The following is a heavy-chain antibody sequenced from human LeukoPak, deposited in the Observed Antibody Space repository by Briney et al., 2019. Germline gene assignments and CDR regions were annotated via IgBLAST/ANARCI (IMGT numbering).Heavy chain of an antibody. J-gene: IGHJ3*02. CDR2: ISYSGNV. D-gene: IGHD4-17*01. V-gene: IGHV4-59*02. CDR1: GGPVNLYY. Sequence: PSETLSLTCSVSGGPVNLYYWTWIRQSPGKGLEWIGYISYSGNVYYNPSLKSRVTITLDVSKKQVSLRLSSVTAADTAVYFCARDFARNSGDYGNDGFDIWGQGTMVTVS. CDR3: ARDFARNSGDYGNDGFDI.